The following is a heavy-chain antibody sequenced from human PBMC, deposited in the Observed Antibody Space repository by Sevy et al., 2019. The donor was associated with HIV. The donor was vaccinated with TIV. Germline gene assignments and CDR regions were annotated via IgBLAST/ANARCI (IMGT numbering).Heavy chain of an antibody. CDR1: GGSFSGYY. Sequence: SETLSLTCAVYGGSFSGYYWSWIRQPPEKGLEWIGEINHSGSTNYNPSLKSRVTMSVDTSKNQFSLKLSSVTAADTAVYYCARGPTEIVVVPAAIYAMDVWGQGTTVTVSS. CDR2: INHSGST. V-gene: IGHV4-34*01. CDR3: ARGPTEIVVVPAAIYAMDV. J-gene: IGHJ6*02. D-gene: IGHD2-2*02.